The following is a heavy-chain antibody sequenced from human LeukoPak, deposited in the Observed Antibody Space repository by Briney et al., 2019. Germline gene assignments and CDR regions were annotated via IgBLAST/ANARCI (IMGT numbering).Heavy chain of an antibody. D-gene: IGHD5-24*01. Sequence: SVKVSCKASGGTFSSYAISWVRQAPGQGLEWMGRIIPILGIANYAQKFQGRVTITADKSTSTAYMELSSLRSEDTAVYYCARVGRWLQFDCFDYWGQGTLVTVSS. CDR1: GGTFSSYA. V-gene: IGHV1-69*04. J-gene: IGHJ4*02. CDR2: IIPILGIA. CDR3: ARVGRWLQFDCFDY.